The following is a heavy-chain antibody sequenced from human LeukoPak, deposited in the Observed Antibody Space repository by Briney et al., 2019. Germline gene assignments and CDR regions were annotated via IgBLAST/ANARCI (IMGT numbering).Heavy chain of an antibody. D-gene: IGHD1-26*01. Sequence: GGSLRLSCAASGFTVSSDYMNWVRQAPGKGLEWVSVIQSGGTTYYADSVKDRFTISRDISKNTLYLQMDSLRAEDTAVYYCAREPWGAKGAAWGMDVWGQGTTVTVSS. J-gene: IGHJ6*02. V-gene: IGHV3-53*01. CDR2: IQSGGTT. CDR3: AREPWGAKGAAWGMDV. CDR1: GFTVSSDY.